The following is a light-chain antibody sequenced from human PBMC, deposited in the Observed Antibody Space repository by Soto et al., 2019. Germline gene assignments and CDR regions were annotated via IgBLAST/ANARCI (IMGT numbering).Light chain of an antibody. Sequence: EIVWTQSPGTLPFSPGERATLSCRASQSVSSSYLAWYQQKPGQAPRLLIYGESSRATGIPDRFSGSGSGTDLNLTISRLEPEDFAVYYCQKYGSSPITFGQGTRLEIK. V-gene: IGKV3-20*01. J-gene: IGKJ5*01. CDR2: GES. CDR3: QKYGSSPIT. CDR1: QSVSSSY.